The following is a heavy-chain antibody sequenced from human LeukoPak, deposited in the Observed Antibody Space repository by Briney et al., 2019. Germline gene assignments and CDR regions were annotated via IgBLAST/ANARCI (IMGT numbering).Heavy chain of an antibody. CDR2: IGYDGTNK. CDR3: AKKGEVLFDY. V-gene: IGHV3-30*02. Sequence: GGSLRLSCAASGFTFSTYGMHWVRQAPGRGLEWVAFIGYDGTNKHYIDSVKGRFIISRDNSKNTLYLQVNSLRTEDTAVYYCAKKGEVLFDYWGQGTLVTVSS. CDR1: GFTFSTYG. D-gene: IGHD2-21*01. J-gene: IGHJ4*02.